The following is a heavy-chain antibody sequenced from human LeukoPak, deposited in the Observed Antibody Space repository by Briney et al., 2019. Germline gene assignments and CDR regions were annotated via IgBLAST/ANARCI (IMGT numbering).Heavy chain of an antibody. V-gene: IGHV3-7*01. D-gene: IGHD6-13*01. CDR3: ARDREAGPPVSDFDY. CDR2: IKQDGSEK. CDR1: RFTVSSNY. Sequence: GRSLRLSCAASRFTVSSNYMSWVRQAPGKGLEWVANIKQDGSEKYYVDSVKGRFTISRDNAKNSLYLQMNSLRAEDTAVYYCARDREAGPPVSDFDYWGQGTLVTVSS. J-gene: IGHJ4*02.